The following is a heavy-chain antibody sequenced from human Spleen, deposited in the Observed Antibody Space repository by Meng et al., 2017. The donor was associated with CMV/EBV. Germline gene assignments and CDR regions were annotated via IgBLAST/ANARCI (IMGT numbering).Heavy chain of an antibody. CDR2: IIPILGIT. CDR3: AREMWGRENYYYGMDA. Sequence: SVKVSCKASGYTFTSYGISWVRQAPGQGLEWMGRIIPILGITNYAQKFQGRVTITADKSTSTAYMELSSLRYEDMAVYYCAREMWGRENYYYGMDAWGQGTSVTVSS. J-gene: IGHJ6*02. D-gene: IGHD1-26*01. CDR1: GYTFTSYG. V-gene: IGHV1-69*04.